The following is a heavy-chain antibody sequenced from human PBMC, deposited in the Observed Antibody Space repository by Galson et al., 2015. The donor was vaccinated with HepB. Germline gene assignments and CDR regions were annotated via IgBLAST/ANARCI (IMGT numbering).Heavy chain of an antibody. CDR2: IKSKTDGETT. CDR3: TPDVYYSTYWSWLDP. V-gene: IGHV3-15*01. CDR1: GFTFSSYA. Sequence: SLRLSCAASGFTFSSYALHWVRQAPGKGLEWVGRIKSKTDGETTDYAAPVKGRFTISRDDSKNRLYLQMNSLKTEDTAVYYCTPDVYYSTYWSWLDPWGQGTLVTVSS. D-gene: IGHD2-8*02. J-gene: IGHJ5*02.